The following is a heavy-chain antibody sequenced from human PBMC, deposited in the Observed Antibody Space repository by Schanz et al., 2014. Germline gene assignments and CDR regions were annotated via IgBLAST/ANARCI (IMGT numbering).Heavy chain of an antibody. CDR2: IIPSLGLA. V-gene: IGHV1-69*04. D-gene: IGHD2-21*01. CDR3: ARDRLEGSAEWYSVEVFES. CDR1: GGTFSSFG. J-gene: IGHJ4*02. Sequence: QVQLVQSGAEVKKPGASVKVSCKASGGTFSSFGINWVRQAPGQGLEWMGRIIPSLGLAKYEQKIQDKVTITADTSTTTAYMELSGLRSEDTAVYYCARDRLEGSAEWYSVEVFESWGQGTLVIVSS.